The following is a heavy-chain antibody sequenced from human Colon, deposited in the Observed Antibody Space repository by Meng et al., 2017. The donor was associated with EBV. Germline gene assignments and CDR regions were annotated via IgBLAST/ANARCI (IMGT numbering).Heavy chain of an antibody. CDR1: GVSMTIDNYY. CDR3: ASFDHIPRRNYFDY. V-gene: IGHV4-30-4*01. CDR2: IHHSGSA. D-gene: IGHD2-21*01. J-gene: IGHJ4*02. Sequence: HEPSPRLVQPSQTLSLACTVTGVSMTIDNYYWSWIPQPPGKGLEWIGYIHHSGSAYYNPSLKSRVSISVDTSKNQFSLNLNSMTAADTAVYYCASFDHIPRRNYFDYWGQGTLVTVSS.